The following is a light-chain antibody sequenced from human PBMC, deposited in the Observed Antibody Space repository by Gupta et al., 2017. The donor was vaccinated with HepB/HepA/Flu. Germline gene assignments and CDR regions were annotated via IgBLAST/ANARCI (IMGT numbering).Light chain of an antibody. CDR2: DAS. Sequence: EIVLTQSPATLSLSPGERATLSCRASQSVGSYLAWYQQKPCQAPRLLINDASNRATGIPARFSGSGSGTDVTLTSNSLEPEDFAIYYCQQRSEWPIAFGQGTRLEIK. V-gene: IGKV3-11*01. CDR3: QQRSEWPIA. J-gene: IGKJ5*01. CDR1: QSVGSY.